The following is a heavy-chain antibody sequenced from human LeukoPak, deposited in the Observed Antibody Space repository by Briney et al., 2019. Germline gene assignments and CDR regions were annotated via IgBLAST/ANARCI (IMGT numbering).Heavy chain of an antibody. J-gene: IGHJ4*02. D-gene: IGHD2-15*01. Sequence: SQTLSLTCTVSGASVSSVSYYWSWIRQPAGKGLEWIGRVYTSGSTSYNPSLKSRVTISVDTSKNQFSLKLSSVTAADTAVYYCARDFPTYCTGGSCYGGNNDYWGQGTLVTVSS. CDR2: VYTSGST. CDR3: ARDFPTYCTGGSCYGGNNDY. CDR1: GASVSSVSYY. V-gene: IGHV4-61*02.